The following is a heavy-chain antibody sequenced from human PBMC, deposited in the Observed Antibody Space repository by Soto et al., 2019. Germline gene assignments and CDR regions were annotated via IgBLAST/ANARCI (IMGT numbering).Heavy chain of an antibody. CDR1: GGTISGSY. CDR3: ARSVAVPGAHIDY. D-gene: IGHD6-19*01. CDR2: VYYTGST. Sequence: PSETQCLSWSVSGGTISGSYWSWIRQSPGKGLEWLGYVYYTGSTNYSPSLRSRVSISVDTSKNEFSLRLSSVTAADTAVYFCARSVAVPGAHIDYWGQGTQVTVSS. J-gene: IGHJ4*02. V-gene: IGHV4-59*01.